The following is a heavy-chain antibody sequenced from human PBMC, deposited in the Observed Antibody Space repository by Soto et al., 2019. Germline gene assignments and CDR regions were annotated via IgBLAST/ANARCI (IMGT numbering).Heavy chain of an antibody. D-gene: IGHD5-18*01. CDR1: GFTFSSYA. CDR3: ARIPLRRYSYGYHFYGMDV. Sequence: QVQLVESGGGVVQPGGSLRLSCAASGFTFSSYAMLWVRQAPGKGLEWVAVIPYDGSNKYYADSVKGRFTISRDNSKNTVYLQMYSLRPEDTAVYYCARIPLRRYSYGYHFYGMDVWGQGTTVTVSS. CDR2: IPYDGSNK. J-gene: IGHJ6*02. V-gene: IGHV3-30-3*01.